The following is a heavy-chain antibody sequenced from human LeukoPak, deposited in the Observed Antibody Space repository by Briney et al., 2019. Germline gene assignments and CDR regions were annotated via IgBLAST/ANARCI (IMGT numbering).Heavy chain of an antibody. CDR1: GFTFSSCW. CDR2: INQEGSEK. J-gene: IGHJ3*02. Sequence: GGSLRLSCAASGFTFSSCWMNWFRQAPGKGLEWVGNINQEGSEKHYVNSVRGRFTISRDNAKNSLYPQMNSLRAEDTAVYYCARPRGPADAFDIWGQGTMVTVSS. V-gene: IGHV3-7*01. CDR3: ARPRGPADAFDI. D-gene: IGHD3-16*01.